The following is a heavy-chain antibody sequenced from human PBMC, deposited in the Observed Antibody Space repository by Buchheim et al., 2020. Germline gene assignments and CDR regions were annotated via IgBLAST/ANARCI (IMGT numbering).Heavy chain of an antibody. Sequence: VQLVESGGGVVQPGKSLRLSCAASGFTFSNYGMHWVRQAPGKGLEWVANINEDESEKYYGDSVRGRFTISRDNAKNSLFLQMNSLGAEDTAVYYCARDLEDDLAFDSWGQGTL. V-gene: IGHV3-7*01. CDR1: GFTFSNYG. D-gene: IGHD3-3*01. CDR3: ARDLEDDLAFDS. J-gene: IGHJ4*02. CDR2: INEDESEK.